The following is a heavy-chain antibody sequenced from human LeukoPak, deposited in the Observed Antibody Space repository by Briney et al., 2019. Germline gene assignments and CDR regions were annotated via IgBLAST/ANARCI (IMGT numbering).Heavy chain of an antibody. J-gene: IGHJ4*02. CDR2: IYYSGST. CDR1: GGSISSYY. V-gene: IGHV4-59*01. CDR3: ARTLSEYSSSSLGY. D-gene: IGHD6-6*01. Sequence: SETLSLTCTVSGGSISSYYWSWIRQPPGKGLEWIGYIYYSGSTNYNPSLKSRVTISVDTSKIQSSLKLSSVTAADTAVYYCARTLSEYSSSSLGYWGQGTLVTVSS.